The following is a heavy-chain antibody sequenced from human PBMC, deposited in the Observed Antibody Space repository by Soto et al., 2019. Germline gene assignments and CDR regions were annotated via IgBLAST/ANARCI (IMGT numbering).Heavy chain of an antibody. CDR3: ARVAEGYSGYLHGYYYYYMDV. CDR2: IYYSGST. Sequence: SETLSLTCTVSGGSISSYYWSWIRQPPGKGLEWIGYIYYSGSTNYNPSLKSRVTISVDTSKNQFSLKLSSVTAADTAVYYCARVAEGYSGYLHGYYYYYMDVWGKGTTVTVSS. J-gene: IGHJ6*03. D-gene: IGHD5-12*01. CDR1: GGSISSYY. V-gene: IGHV4-59*01.